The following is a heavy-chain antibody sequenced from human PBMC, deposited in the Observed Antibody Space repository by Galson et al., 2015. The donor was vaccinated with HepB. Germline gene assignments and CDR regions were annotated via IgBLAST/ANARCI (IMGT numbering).Heavy chain of an antibody. D-gene: IGHD6-13*01. CDR3: ARGQGIAAAANFDY. CDR1: GGSFSGYY. J-gene: IGHJ4*02. Sequence: ETLSLTCAVYGGSFSGYYWSWIRQPPGKGLEWIGEINHSGSTNYNPSLKSRVTISVDTSKNQFSLKLSSVTAADTAVYYCARGQGIAAAANFDYWGQGTLVTVSS. CDR2: INHSGST. V-gene: IGHV4-34*01.